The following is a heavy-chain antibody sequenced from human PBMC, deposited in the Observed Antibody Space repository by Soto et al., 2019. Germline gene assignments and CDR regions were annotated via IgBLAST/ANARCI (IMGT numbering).Heavy chain of an antibody. D-gene: IGHD2-2*01. V-gene: IGHV3-21*01. J-gene: IGHJ2*01. CDR3: ARGSCSSPSCLVVRNYWYFDL. Sequence: EVQLVESGGGLVKPGGSLRLSCAASGFTFSSYSMNWVRQAPGKGLEWVSSISSSSSYIYYADSVKGRFTISRDNAMNAVKLELNSMRAEETAVYYCARGSCSSPSCLVVRNYWYFDLRGRGTLVTVSS. CDR2: ISSSSSYI. CDR1: GFTFSSYS.